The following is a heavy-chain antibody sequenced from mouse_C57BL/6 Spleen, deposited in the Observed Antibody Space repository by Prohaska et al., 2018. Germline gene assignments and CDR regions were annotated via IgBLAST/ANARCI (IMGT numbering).Heavy chain of an antibody. V-gene: IGHV1-50*01. Sequence: QVQLQQPGAELVKPGASVKLSCKASGYTFTSYWMQWVKQRPGQGLEWIGEIDPSDSYTNYNQKFKGKATLTVDTSSSTAYMQLSSLTSEDSAVYYCARGSYGNYWYFDVWGTGTTVTVSP. J-gene: IGHJ1*03. CDR2: IDPSDSYT. D-gene: IGHD2-1*01. CDR3: ARGSYGNYWYFDV. CDR1: GYTFTSYW.